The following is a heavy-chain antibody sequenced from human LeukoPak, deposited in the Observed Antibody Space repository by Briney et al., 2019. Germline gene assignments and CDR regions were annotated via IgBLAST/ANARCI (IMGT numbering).Heavy chain of an antibody. J-gene: IGHJ3*02. CDR3: ASIPAAAGDDAFDI. CDR2: IYYSGST. D-gene: IGHD2-2*01. CDR1: GGSISSYY. Sequence: SETLSLTCTVSGGSISSYYWIWIRQPPGKGLEWIGYIYYSGSTNYNPSLKSRVTISVDTSKNQFSLKLSSVTAADTAVYYCASIPAAAGDDAFDIWGQGTMVTVSS. V-gene: IGHV4-59*08.